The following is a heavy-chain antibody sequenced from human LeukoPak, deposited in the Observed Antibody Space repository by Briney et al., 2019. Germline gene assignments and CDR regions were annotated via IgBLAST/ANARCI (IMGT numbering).Heavy chain of an antibody. CDR1: GFTFSSYG. CDR2: ISYDGSNK. V-gene: IGHV3-30*18. Sequence: GGSLRLSCAASGFTFSSYGMHWVRQAPGKGLEWVAVISYDGSNKYYADSVKGRFTISRDNSKNTLYLQMNSLRAEDTAVYYCAKDLHWALSGAFDIWGQGTMVTVSS. J-gene: IGHJ3*02. D-gene: IGHD3-10*01. CDR3: AKDLHWALSGAFDI.